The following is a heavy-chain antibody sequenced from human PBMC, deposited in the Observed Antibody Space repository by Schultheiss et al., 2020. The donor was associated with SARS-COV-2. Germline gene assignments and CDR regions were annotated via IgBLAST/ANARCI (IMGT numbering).Heavy chain of an antibody. CDR3: ARRQLGYYYYGMDV. Sequence: GGSLRLSCKGSGYSFTNYWIGWVRQMPGKGLEWMGIIYPGDSDTRYSPSFQGQVTISADKSINTAYLQWSSLKASDTAMYYCARRQLGYYYYGMDVWGQGTTVTVSS. V-gene: IGHV5-51*01. J-gene: IGHJ6*02. CDR1: GYSFTNYW. CDR2: IYPGDSDT. D-gene: IGHD6-6*01.